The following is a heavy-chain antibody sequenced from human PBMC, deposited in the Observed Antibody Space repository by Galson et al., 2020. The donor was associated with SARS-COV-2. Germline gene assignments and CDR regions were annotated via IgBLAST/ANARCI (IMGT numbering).Heavy chain of an antibody. CDR3: ARMLAGAVAFDY. J-gene: IGHJ4*02. CDR1: GFSLSTSGMC. CDR2: IDSDDDK. Sequence: ESGPTLVKPTQTLTLTCNFSGFSLSTSGMCVSWIRQPPGKALEWLARIDSDDDKYHSTSLKTRLTISKDTSKNQVVLTMTNMDPVDTATYYCARMLAGAVAFDYWGQGTLVTVSS. D-gene: IGHD6-19*01. V-gene: IGHV2-70*11.